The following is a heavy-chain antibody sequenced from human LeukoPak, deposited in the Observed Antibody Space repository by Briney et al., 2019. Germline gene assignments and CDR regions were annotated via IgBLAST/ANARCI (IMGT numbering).Heavy chain of an antibody. CDR1: GGSISSSSYY. CDR3: ASRYDSSGYCTRCMDV. CDR2: IYYSGST. J-gene: IGHJ6*03. V-gene: IGHV4-39*07. D-gene: IGHD3-22*01. Sequence: SETLSLTCTVSGGSISSSSYYWGWIRQPPGKGLEWIGSIYYSGSTYYNPSLKSRVTISVDTSKNQFSLKLSSVTAADTAVYYCASRYDSSGYCTRCMDVWGKGTTVTISS.